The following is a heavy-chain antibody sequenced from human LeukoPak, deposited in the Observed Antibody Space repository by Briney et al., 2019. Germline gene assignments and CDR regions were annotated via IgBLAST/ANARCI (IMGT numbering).Heavy chain of an antibody. D-gene: IGHD2-2*01. CDR1: GGSISSGGYY. CDR2: IYYSGST. Sequence: SATLSLTCTVSGGSISSGGYYWSWIRQHPGKGLEWIGYIYYSGSTYYNPSLKSRVTISVDTSKNQFSLKLSSVTAADTAVYYCARRVPPDARSRAFDYWGQGTLVTVSS. CDR3: ARRVPPDARSRAFDY. J-gene: IGHJ4*02. V-gene: IGHV4-31*03.